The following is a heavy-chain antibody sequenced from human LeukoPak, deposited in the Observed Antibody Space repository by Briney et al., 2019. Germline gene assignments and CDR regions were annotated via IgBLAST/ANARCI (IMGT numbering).Heavy chain of an antibody. CDR2: INHSGST. J-gene: IGHJ4*02. CDR1: GGSFSGYY. V-gene: IGHV4-34*01. CDR3: ARVKRITMIVVVTKEYYFDY. Sequence: SETLSLTCAVYGGSFSGYYWSWIRQPPGKGLEWIGEINHSGSTSYNPSLKSRVTISVDTSKNQFSLKLSSVTAADTAVYYCARVKRITMIVVVTKEYYFDYWGQGTLVTVSS. D-gene: IGHD3-22*01.